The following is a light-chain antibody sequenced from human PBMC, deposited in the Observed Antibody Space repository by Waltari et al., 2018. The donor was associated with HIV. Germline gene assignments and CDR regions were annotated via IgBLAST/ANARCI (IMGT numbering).Light chain of an antibody. CDR2: LGS. CDR1: QSLLYSNGYNS. J-gene: IGKJ1*01. Sequence: DIVMTQSPLSLSVTPGAPASISCRSSQSLLYSNGYNSLDWYLQTPGQSPQLLIFLGSNRASGVPDRFSGSGSGTDFTLKISRVEAEDAGIYYCMQALQTGKTFGQGTKVEIK. V-gene: IGKV2-28*01. CDR3: MQALQTGKT.